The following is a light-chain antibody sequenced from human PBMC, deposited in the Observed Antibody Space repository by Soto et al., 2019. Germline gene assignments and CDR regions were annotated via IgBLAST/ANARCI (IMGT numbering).Light chain of an antibody. V-gene: IGKV1-39*01. CDR2: TAS. Sequence: DIQMTQSPSSLSASVGDRVSITCRASQTINNYLNWYQQKPVVAPKLLIYTASALQSEVPSRFSGSASSTDFTLTISNLQPDDFATYYCRLGYDVPLTFGQGTRLET. CDR3: RLGYDVPLT. CDR1: QTINNY. J-gene: IGKJ5*01.